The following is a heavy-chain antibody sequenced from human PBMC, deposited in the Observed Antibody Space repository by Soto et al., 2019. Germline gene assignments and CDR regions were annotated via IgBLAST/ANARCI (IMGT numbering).Heavy chain of an antibody. D-gene: IGHD2-15*01. Sequence: SETLSLTCTVSGGSISSSSYYWGWIRQPPGKGLEWIGSIYYSGSTYYNPSLKSRVTISVDTSKNQFSLKLSCVTAADTAVYYCARLGYCSGGSCSSKSPVDVWGKGTTVT. CDR2: IYYSGST. J-gene: IGHJ6*03. CDR3: ARLGYCSGGSCSSKSPVDV. CDR1: GGSISSSSYY. V-gene: IGHV4-39*01.